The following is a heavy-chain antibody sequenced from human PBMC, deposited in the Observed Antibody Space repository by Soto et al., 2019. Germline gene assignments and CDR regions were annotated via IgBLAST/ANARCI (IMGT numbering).Heavy chain of an antibody. J-gene: IGHJ4*02. CDR3: ARRLTKTVSALGY. V-gene: IGHV3-30*09. Sequence: VGSLRLSCSASGFTFTSFAIHWVRQAPGKGLEWVAVISENGVNKYSAESVRGRFVISRDNSKNTVELEMNSLRPEDTAIYFCARRLTKTVSALGYWGQGTLVTVSS. CDR1: GFTFTSFA. CDR2: ISENGVNK. D-gene: IGHD2-8*01.